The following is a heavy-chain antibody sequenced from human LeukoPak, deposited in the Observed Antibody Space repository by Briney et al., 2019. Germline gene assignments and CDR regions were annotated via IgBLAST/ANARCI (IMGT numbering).Heavy chain of an antibody. D-gene: IGHD6-19*01. CDR2: VYYTGST. CDR3: ARRGVAGTTGEDYFDY. Sequence: SETLSLTCTVSGGYISSYYWSWIRQPPGEGLEWIGYVYYTGSTNYNPSLKSRVSISVDTSKNQFSLKLRSVTAADTAVYYCARRGVAGTTGEDYFDYWGQGTLVTVSS. CDR1: GGYISSYY. V-gene: IGHV4-59*08. J-gene: IGHJ4*02.